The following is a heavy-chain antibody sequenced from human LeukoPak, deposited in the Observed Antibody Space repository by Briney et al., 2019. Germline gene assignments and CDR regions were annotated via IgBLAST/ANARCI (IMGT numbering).Heavy chain of an antibody. D-gene: IGHD6-19*01. CDR2: IYYSGST. CDR3: ARGWHRSGATFDF. Sequence: SETLSLTCTVSGGSISSYYWSWIRQPPGKGLEWIGYIYYSGSTNYNPSLKSRVTISVDTSKNQFSLKLSSVTAADTAVYYCARGWHRSGATFDFWGQGTLVTVSS. V-gene: IGHV4-59*12. J-gene: IGHJ4*02. CDR1: GGSISSYY.